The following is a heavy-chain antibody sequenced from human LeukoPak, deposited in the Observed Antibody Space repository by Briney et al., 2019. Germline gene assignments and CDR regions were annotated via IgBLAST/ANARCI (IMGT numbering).Heavy chain of an antibody. J-gene: IGHJ4*02. V-gene: IGHV3-30*18. D-gene: IGHD6-13*01. CDR1: GFTFSNYG. CDR2: ISDDGSNK. Sequence: PGRSLRLSCTASGFTFSNYGMHWVRQAPGKGLEWVALISDDGSNKYYADSVKGRFTTSRDNSTNTLSLQMNSLRGEDTAVYYCAKDYRAGRRSAEVDYWGQGTLVTVSS. CDR3: AKDYRAGRRSAEVDY.